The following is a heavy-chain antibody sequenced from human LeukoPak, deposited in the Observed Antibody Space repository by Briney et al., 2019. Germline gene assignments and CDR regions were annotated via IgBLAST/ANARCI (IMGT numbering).Heavy chain of an antibody. V-gene: IGHV4-38-2*01. CDR2: IYHSGST. J-gene: IGHJ4*02. CDR1: GYSISRGYY. CDR3: ARHPFDRVFFDY. Sequence: PSETLSLTCAVSGYSISRGYYWGRIRQAPGKGLEWIGSIYHSGSTQYNPSLKSRLIISVDTSKNQFSLKLSSVTAADTAVYFCARHPFDRVFFDYWGQGTPVTVSS. D-gene: IGHD3-10*01.